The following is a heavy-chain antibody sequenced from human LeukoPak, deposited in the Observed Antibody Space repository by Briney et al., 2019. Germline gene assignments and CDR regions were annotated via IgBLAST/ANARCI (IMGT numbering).Heavy chain of an antibody. D-gene: IGHD4-23*01. V-gene: IGHV1-69*04. J-gene: IGHJ4*02. CDR3: AHAVTRGVRFDY. CDR1: GGTFSSYA. CDR2: IIPILGIA. Sequence: SVKVSCKASGGTFSSYAISWVRQAPGQGLEWMGRIIPILGIANYAQKFQGRVTITADKSTSTAYMELSSLRSEDTAVYYCAHAVTRGVRFDYWGQGTLVTVSS.